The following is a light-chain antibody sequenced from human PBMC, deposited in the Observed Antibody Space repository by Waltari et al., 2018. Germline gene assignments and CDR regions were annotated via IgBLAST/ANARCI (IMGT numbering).Light chain of an antibody. CDR3: QQSYSTPYT. CDR2: AAS. J-gene: IGKJ2*01. CDR1: QSISSY. V-gene: IGKV1-39*01. Sequence: DIQMTQSPSSLSASVGDRVTITCRASQSISSYLNWYQQKPGKAPEPLIYAASSLQSGVPSRFSGSGSGTDFTLTISSLQPEDFATYYCQQSYSTPYTFGQGTKLEIK.